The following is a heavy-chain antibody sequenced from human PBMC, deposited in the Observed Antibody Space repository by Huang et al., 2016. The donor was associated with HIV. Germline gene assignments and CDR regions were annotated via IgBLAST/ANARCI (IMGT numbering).Heavy chain of an antibody. D-gene: IGHD3-22*01. CDR3: VRGGPQGSGYFTW. Sequence: QGQLQQWGAGLLKPSETLSLTCGVYGGSLSGSYWGWIRQSPEKGLEWIAEISHTGSTNYNPSLKSRVTMSIDTSKKQFSLKRTSVTAADTAVYYCVRGGPQGSGYFTWWGQGTLVTVSS. J-gene: IGHJ4*02. CDR1: GGSLSGSY. CDR2: ISHTGST. V-gene: IGHV4-34*01.